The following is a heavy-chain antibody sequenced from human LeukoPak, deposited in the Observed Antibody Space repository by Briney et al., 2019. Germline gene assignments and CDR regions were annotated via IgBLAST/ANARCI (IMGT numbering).Heavy chain of an antibody. CDR2: IIPIFGTA. Sequence: SVKVSCKASGGTFSSYAISWVRQAPGQGLEWMGGIIPIFGTANYAQKFQGRVTITGDESTSTAYMELSSLRSEDTTVYYCERDGNDILTGYYKAPLDYWGQGTLVTVSS. V-gene: IGHV1-69*01. J-gene: IGHJ4*02. D-gene: IGHD3-9*01. CDR3: ERDGNDILTGYYKAPLDY. CDR1: GGTFSSYA.